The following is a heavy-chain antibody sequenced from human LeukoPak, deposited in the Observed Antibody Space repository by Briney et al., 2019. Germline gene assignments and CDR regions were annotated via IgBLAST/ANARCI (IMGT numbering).Heavy chain of an antibody. CDR2: ISSSGTTI. CDR3: SSPRVVRGIIPMDV. J-gene: IGHJ6*03. Sequence: PGGSLRLSCAASGFTFSSYSMNWVRQAPGKGLEWVSYISSSGTTIYYADSVKGRFTVSRDNAKNSLYLQINSLRAEDTAVYYCSSPRVVRGIIPMDVWGKGTTVTVSS. D-gene: IGHD3-10*01. CDR1: GFTFSSYS. V-gene: IGHV3-48*04.